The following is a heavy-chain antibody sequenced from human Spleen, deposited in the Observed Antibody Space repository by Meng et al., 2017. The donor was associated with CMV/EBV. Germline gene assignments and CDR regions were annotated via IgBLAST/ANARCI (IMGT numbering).Heavy chain of an antibody. D-gene: IGHD3-22*01. CDR2: INSDGSGT. CDR3: AKGKAYYDSSGYYYVDYGMDV. J-gene: IGHJ6*02. V-gene: IGHV3-74*01. Sequence: GESLKISCAASGFTFSSYWMHWVRQAPGKGLVWVSRINSDGSGTNYADSVKGRFTISRDNSKNTLYLQMNSLRAEDTAVYYCAKGKAYYDSSGYYYVDYGMDVWGQGTTVTVSS. CDR1: GFTFSSYW.